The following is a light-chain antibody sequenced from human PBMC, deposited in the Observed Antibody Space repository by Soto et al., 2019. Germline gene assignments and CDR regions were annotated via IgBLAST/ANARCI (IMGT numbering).Light chain of an antibody. J-gene: IGLJ2*01. Sequence: QSALTQPASVSGSPGQSITISCTGTSSDVGGYDFVSWYQQHPGNAPKLMIYDVSNRPSGVSYRFSCSKSGNTASLTISGLQADDEADYYCSSYTSSSPVFGGGTKLTVL. V-gene: IGLV2-14*01. CDR1: SSDVGGYDF. CDR3: SSYTSSSPV. CDR2: DVS.